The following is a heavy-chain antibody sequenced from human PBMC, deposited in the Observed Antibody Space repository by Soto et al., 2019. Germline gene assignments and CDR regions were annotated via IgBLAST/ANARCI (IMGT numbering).Heavy chain of an antibody. V-gene: IGHV1-18*01. CDR2: ISPYTGNT. CDR3: VMVDNYVTPTPQDV. Sequence: QVQLVQSGDEVKKPGASVKVSCKASGYIIVNYGIAWVRQAPGQGLEWMGWISPYTGNTHSATKVQGRLTVTTDTSTSTAYMDLGSLTSDDTAVYYCVMVDNYVTPTPQDVWGQGTTVTVSS. CDR1: GYIIVNYG. D-gene: IGHD3-16*01. J-gene: IGHJ6*02.